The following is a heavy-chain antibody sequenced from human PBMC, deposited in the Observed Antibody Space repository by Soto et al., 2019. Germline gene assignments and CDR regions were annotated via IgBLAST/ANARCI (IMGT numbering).Heavy chain of an antibody. D-gene: IGHD3-9*01. CDR3: ARRARYYDILTGYPNYYYYYMDV. Sequence: SETLSLTCTVSGGSISSYYWSWIRQPPGKGLEWIGYIYYSGSTNYNPSLKSRVTISVDTSKNQFSLKLSSVTAADTAVYYCARRARYYDILTGYPNYYYYYMDVWGKGTTVTVSS. J-gene: IGHJ6*03. CDR1: GGSISSYY. V-gene: IGHV4-59*01. CDR2: IYYSGST.